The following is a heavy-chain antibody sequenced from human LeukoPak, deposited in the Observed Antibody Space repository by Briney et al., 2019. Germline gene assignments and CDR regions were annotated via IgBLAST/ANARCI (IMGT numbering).Heavy chain of an antibody. CDR3: AKGSIDYSNPTLYYYYYMDV. Sequence: GGSLRLSCAASGFTFSSYAMSWVRQAPGKGLEWVSAISGSGGSTYYADSVKGRFTISRDNSKNTLYLQMNSLRAEDTAVYYCAKGSIDYSNPTLYYYYYMDVWGKGTTVTVSS. J-gene: IGHJ6*03. CDR2: ISGSGGST. CDR1: GFTFSSYA. D-gene: IGHD4-11*01. V-gene: IGHV3-23*01.